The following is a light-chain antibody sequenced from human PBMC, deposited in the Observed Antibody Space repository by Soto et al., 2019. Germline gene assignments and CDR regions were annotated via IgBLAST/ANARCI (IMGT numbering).Light chain of an antibody. CDR1: TSDVGAYNY. Sequence: QSALTQPASVSGSPGQSIAISCTGTTSDVGAYNYVSWYQQHPGKAPKLMIYQVSNRPSGVSNRFSGSKSGNTASLTISGLQAADEADYYCSSYPSSTTYVFGTGTKLTV. CDR2: QVS. CDR3: SSYPSSTTYV. J-gene: IGLJ1*01. V-gene: IGLV2-14*01.